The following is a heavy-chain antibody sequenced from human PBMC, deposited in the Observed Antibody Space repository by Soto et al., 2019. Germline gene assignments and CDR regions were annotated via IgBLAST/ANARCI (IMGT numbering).Heavy chain of an antibody. D-gene: IGHD2-8*01. Sequence: QVQLQESGPGLVKPSQTLSVTCTVSGGSVSSDDYSWSWIRQHPGKGLEWIGYIRDSGSTYYNPSLEGRVTISVDTSKNQFSLRLRSVTAADTAVYYCARAMANYFDYWGQGTLVTASS. J-gene: IGHJ4*02. CDR2: IRDSGST. CDR1: GGSVSSDDYS. CDR3: ARAMANYFDY. V-gene: IGHV4-31*03.